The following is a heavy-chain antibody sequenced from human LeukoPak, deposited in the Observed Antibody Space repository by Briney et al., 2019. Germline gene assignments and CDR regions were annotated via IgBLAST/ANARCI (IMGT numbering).Heavy chain of an antibody. CDR2: INCYNGNT. V-gene: IGHV1-18*01. CDR3: ARGGRASFWSGGDYYYYYMDV. Sequence: GASVKVSCKASGYTFATYGLSWVRQAPGQGLEWMGWINCYNGNTDYAQKFQGRVTMTRDTSISTAYMELSRLRSDDTAVYYCARGGRASFWSGGDYYYYYMDVWGKGTTVTVSS. CDR1: GYTFATYG. J-gene: IGHJ6*03. D-gene: IGHD3-3*01.